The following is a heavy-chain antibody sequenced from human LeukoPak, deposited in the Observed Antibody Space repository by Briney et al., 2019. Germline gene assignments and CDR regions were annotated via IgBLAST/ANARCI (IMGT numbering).Heavy chain of an antibody. CDR1: GFTFSSYA. Sequence: PGGSLRLSCAASGFTFSSYAMSWARQAPGKGLEWVSAISGSGGSTYYADSVKGRFTISRDNSKNTLYLQMNSLRAEDTAVYYCAKGRGRLELQDAFDIWGQGTMVTVSS. CDR2: ISGSGGST. D-gene: IGHD1-7*01. V-gene: IGHV3-23*01. J-gene: IGHJ3*02. CDR3: AKGRGRLELQDAFDI.